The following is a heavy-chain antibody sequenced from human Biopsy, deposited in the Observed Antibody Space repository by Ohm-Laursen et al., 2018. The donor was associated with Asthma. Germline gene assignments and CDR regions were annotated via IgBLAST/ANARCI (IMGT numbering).Heavy chain of an antibody. Sequence: SVKVSCKSLGGTFNTYVIGWVRQAPGRGLEWMGGINSVFGTTTYPQKFQDRVTITADDSTSTVYMELSSLRSGDTAVYYCARKAGSCISRTCYSLDFWGQGTLVTVSS. CDR1: GGTFNTYV. CDR2: INSVFGTT. D-gene: IGHD2-2*01. V-gene: IGHV1-69*13. CDR3: ARKAGSCISRTCYSLDF. J-gene: IGHJ4*02.